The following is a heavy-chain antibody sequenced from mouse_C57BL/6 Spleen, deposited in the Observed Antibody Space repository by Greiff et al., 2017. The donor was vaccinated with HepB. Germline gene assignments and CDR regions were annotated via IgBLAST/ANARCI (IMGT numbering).Heavy chain of an antibody. Sequence: VKLQESGAELARPGASVKLSCKASGYTFTSYGISWVKQRTGQGLEWIGEIYPRSGNTYYNEKFKGKAKLTADKSSSTAYMELRSLTSEDSAVYFCARRTVVAPFAYWGQGTLVTVSA. J-gene: IGHJ3*01. CDR2: IYPRSGNT. CDR3: ARRTVVAPFAY. D-gene: IGHD1-1*01. CDR1: GYTFTSYG. V-gene: IGHV1-81*01.